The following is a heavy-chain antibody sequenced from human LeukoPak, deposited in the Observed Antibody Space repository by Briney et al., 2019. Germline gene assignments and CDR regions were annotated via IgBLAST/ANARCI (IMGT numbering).Heavy chain of an antibody. CDR3: ARDRVGADY. CDR1: GYTFTSYG. CDR2: ISAYNGNT. J-gene: IGHJ4*02. V-gene: IGHV1-18*01. Sequence: ASVKVSCKASGYTFTSYGISWVRQAPGQGLEWMGWISAYNGNTNYAQKLQGRVTITRDTSASTAYMELSSLRSEDTAVYYCARDRVGADYWGQGTLVTVSS. D-gene: IGHD1-26*01.